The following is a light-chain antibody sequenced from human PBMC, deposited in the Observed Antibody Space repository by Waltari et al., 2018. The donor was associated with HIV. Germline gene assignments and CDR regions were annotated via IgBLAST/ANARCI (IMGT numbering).Light chain of an antibody. CDR3: QQSYRSPVT. V-gene: IGKV1-39*01. Sequence: DIQLTQSPPLMSASVGDRVSMTCRSSQKISSYLKWYQQKAGGAPQLLIFGASSLHPGVPSRFGGSGSGTEFTLTISSLRPEDFGTYFCQQSYRSPVTFGQGTRL. CDR2: GAS. J-gene: IGKJ5*01. CDR1: QKISSY.